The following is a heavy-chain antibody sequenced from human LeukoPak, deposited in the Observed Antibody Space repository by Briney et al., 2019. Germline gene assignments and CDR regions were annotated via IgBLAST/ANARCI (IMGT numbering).Heavy chain of an antibody. CDR3: ARGGNRFGGFYFDY. CDR2: IHHSGRS. CDR1: ADSLSSGGHY. D-gene: IGHD3-10*01. Sequence: SQTLSLTCTVSADSLSSGGHYWAWIRQFPGKGLESIGFIHHSGRSRHNPSLKDRVAISVDTSRKQFALKLSSVTAADTAMYYCARGGNRFGGFYFDYWGQGIQVIVSS. J-gene: IGHJ4*02. V-gene: IGHV4-31*03.